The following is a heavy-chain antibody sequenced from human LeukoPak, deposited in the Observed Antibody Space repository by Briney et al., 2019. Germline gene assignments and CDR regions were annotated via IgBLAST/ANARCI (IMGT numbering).Heavy chain of an antibody. CDR2: IYHGGST. CDR1: GYSISSGYY. J-gene: IGHJ4*02. V-gene: IGHV4-38-2*02. Sequence: SETLSLTCTVSGYSISSGYYWGWIRQPPGKGLEWIGSIYHGGSTYYNPSLKSRVTISVDTSKNQFSLKLSSVTAADTAVYYCASRTYYDILTGYSIWGQGTLVTVSS. D-gene: IGHD3-9*01. CDR3: ASRTYYDILTGYSI.